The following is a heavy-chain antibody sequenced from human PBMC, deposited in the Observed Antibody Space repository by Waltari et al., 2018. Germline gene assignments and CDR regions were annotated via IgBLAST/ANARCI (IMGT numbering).Heavy chain of an antibody. Sequence: QVQPQQWGAGLLKPSETLSLTCAVYGGSFRGYYWSWIRQPPGKGLEWVGEFNHRGSTNYNPSLKSRLTISVDTSKNEFSLKLSSVTAADTAVYYCRKWLLREDYWGQGTLVTVSS. J-gene: IGHJ4*02. V-gene: IGHV4-34*01. CDR2: FNHRGST. CDR1: GGSFRGYY. CDR3: RKWLLREDY. D-gene: IGHD5-12*01.